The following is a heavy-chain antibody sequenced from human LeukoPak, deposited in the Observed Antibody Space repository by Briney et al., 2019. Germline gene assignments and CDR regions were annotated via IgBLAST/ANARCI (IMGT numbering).Heavy chain of an antibody. CDR3: ARDKSKIGSGWYGGVLDY. Sequence: PSETLSLTCTVFGGSISSYYWNWIRQPAGKGLEWIGRIYTSGSTDYNPSLKSRVTMSVDTSKNHLSLKLSSVTAADTAVYYCARDKSKIGSGWYGGVLDYWGQGTLVTVSS. CDR2: IYTSGST. D-gene: IGHD6-19*01. J-gene: IGHJ4*02. V-gene: IGHV4-4*07. CDR1: GGSISSYY.